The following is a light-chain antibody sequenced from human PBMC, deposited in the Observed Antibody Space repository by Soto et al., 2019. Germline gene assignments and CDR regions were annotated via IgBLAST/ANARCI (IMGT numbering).Light chain of an antibody. J-gene: IGLJ2*01. CDR3: QTWGNGSVV. V-gene: IGLV4-69*01. CDR2: LNSDGSH. CDR1: SGHISYA. Sequence: QSVLTQSPSASASLGASVKLTCTLSSGHISYAIAWHQQQPEKGPRYLMKLNSDGSHSKGDGIPDRFSGSSSGAERYLTISSLQSEDEADYYCQTWGNGSVVFGGGTKLTVL.